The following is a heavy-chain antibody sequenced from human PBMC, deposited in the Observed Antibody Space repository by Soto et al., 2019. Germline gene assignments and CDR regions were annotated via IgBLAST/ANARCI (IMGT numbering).Heavy chain of an antibody. Sequence: QVQLQESGPGLVKPSETLSLTCTVSGGSVSSGSYYWSWIRQPPGKGLEWIGYIYYSGSTNYNPSLKSRVTISVDTSKNQFSLKLSSVTAADTAVYYCARDRRSGSYFYYYYGMDVWGQGTTVTVSS. V-gene: IGHV4-61*01. J-gene: IGHJ6*02. D-gene: IGHD1-26*01. CDR2: IYYSGST. CDR3: ARDRRSGSYFYYYYGMDV. CDR1: GGSVSSGSYY.